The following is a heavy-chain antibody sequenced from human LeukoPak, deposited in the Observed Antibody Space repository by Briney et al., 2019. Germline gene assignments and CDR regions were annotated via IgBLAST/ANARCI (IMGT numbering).Heavy chain of an antibody. J-gene: IGHJ4*02. D-gene: IGHD4-4*01. Sequence: ETLSLTCTVSGGSISSSSYYWGWIRQPPGKGLEWVANIKQDGSEKYYVDSVKGRFTISRDNAKKSLYLDMNSLRVEDTAVYYCTRVGTVPPAFDYWGQGTLVTVSS. V-gene: IGHV3-7*01. CDR1: GGSISSSSYY. CDR3: TRVGTVPPAFDY. CDR2: IKQDGSEK.